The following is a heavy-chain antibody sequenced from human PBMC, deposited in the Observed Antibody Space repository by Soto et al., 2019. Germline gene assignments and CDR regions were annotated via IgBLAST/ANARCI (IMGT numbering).Heavy chain of an antibody. CDR3: ARDSNDFWSGHPAYFDY. Sequence: GGSLRLSCAASGFTFSSYWMSWVRQAPGKGLEWVANIKQDGSEKYYVDSVKGRFTISRDNAKNSLYLQMNSLRAEDTAVYYCARDSNDFWSGHPAYFDYWGQGTLVTVSS. CDR2: IKQDGSEK. V-gene: IGHV3-7*01. D-gene: IGHD3-3*01. J-gene: IGHJ4*02. CDR1: GFTFSSYW.